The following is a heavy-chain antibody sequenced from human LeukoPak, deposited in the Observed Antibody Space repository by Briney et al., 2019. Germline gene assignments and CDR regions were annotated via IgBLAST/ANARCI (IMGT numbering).Heavy chain of an antibody. CDR1: GGSISIYY. CDR3: ARGDDILTGIGWFDP. CDR2: ISYSGTA. V-gene: IGHV4-59*01. J-gene: IGHJ5*02. Sequence: SETLSLTCTVSGGSISIYYWSWIRQPPGKGLEWIGYISYSGTADYSPSLKSRVTISVDMSKNQFSLKLSSMTAADTAVYYCARGDDILTGIGWFDPWGQGTLVTVSS. D-gene: IGHD3-9*01.